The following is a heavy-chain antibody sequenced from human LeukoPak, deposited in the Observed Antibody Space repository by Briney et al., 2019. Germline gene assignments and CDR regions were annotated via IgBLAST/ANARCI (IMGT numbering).Heavy chain of an antibody. Sequence: GGSLRLSCAASGFIFSSYWMNWVRQAPGKGLEWVANIREDGSAKYYVDSVKGRFTISRDNAKNSLYLQMNSLTAEDTAVYYCARDQRITMVRGVTLDAFDIWGQGTMVTVSS. CDR1: GFIFSSYW. CDR2: IREDGSAK. V-gene: IGHV3-7*05. D-gene: IGHD3-10*01. CDR3: ARDQRITMVRGVTLDAFDI. J-gene: IGHJ3*02.